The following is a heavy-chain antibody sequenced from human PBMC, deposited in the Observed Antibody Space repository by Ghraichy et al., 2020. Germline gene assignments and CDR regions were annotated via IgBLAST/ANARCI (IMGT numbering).Heavy chain of an antibody. CDR1: GDSVSSDSYY. V-gene: IGHV4-61*01. CDR2: IYYSGAT. CDR3: ARMIRGVSYYYYGMDV. J-gene: IGHJ6*02. Sequence: SETLSLTCTVSGDSVSSDSYYWSWIRQPPGKGLEWIGYIYYSGATTSNPSLKSRVTISVDTSKNQFSLKLSSVTAADTAVYYCARMIRGVSYYYYGMDVWGQGTTVTVSS. D-gene: IGHD3-10*01.